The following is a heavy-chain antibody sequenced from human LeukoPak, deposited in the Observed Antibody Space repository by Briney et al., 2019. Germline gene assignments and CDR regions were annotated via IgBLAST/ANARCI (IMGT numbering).Heavy chain of an antibody. J-gene: IGHJ4*02. Sequence: GESLKISCKGSGYSFTSYWIGWVRQMPGRGLEWMGIIYPGDSDTRYSPSFQGQVTISADKSISTAYLQWSSLKASGTAMYYCARQGGSSWTDFDYWGQGTLVTVSS. D-gene: IGHD6-13*01. V-gene: IGHV5-51*01. CDR3: ARQGGSSWTDFDY. CDR1: GYSFTSYW. CDR2: IYPGDSDT.